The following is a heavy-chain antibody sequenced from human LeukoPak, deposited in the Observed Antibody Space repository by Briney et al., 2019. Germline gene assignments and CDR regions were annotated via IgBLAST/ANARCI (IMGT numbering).Heavy chain of an antibody. V-gene: IGHV1-8*01. J-gene: IGHJ4*02. CDR2: MNPNSGNT. CDR1: GYTFTSYD. CDR3: ARGLMITFGGVIVTEYYFDY. D-gene: IGHD3-16*02. Sequence: ASVKVSCKASGYTFTSYDINWVRQATGQGLEWMGWMNPNSGNTGCAQKFQGRVTMTRNTSISTACMELSSLSSEDTAVYYCARGLMITFGGVIVTEYYFDYWGQGTLVTVSS.